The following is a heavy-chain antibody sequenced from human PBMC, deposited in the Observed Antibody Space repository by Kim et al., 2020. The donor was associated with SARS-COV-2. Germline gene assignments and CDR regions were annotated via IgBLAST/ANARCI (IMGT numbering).Heavy chain of an antibody. V-gene: IGHV3-30*18. J-gene: IGHJ4*02. CDR1: GFTFSSYG. CDR3: AKDDMKKGGNSRGFFDY. Sequence: GGSLRLSCAASGFTFSSYGMHWVRQAPGKGLEWVAVISYDGSNKYYADSVKGRFTISRDNSKNTLYLQMNSLRAEDTAVYYCAKDDMKKGGNSRGFFDYWGQGTLVTVSS. CDR2: ISYDGSNK. D-gene: IGHD2-21*02.